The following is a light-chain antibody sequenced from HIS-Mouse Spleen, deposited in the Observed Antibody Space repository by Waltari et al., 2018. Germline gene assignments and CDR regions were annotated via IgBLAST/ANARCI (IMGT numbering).Light chain of an antibody. CDR3: AAWDDSLNGNYV. Sequence: QSVLTQPPSASGTPGQRVTISCSGSSSNIGSNTVNWYQQLPGTAPKLLIYSHNQRPAGVPDRFSGSKSGTSASLAISGLQSEDEADYYCAAWDDSLNGNYVFGTGTKVTVL. V-gene: IGLV1-44*01. CDR2: SHN. CDR1: SSNIGSNT. J-gene: IGLJ1*01.